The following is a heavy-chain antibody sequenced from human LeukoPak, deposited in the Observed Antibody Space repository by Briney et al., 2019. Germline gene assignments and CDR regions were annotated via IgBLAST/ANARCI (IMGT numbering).Heavy chain of an antibody. Sequence: PSETLSLTFTVSIHSISSDYWSWLRQPPGKGLEWIGYIYYSGRTNYNPSLKSRVTISVDTSKNQFSMMLTSVTAADSTVYCYQRQRPHYCSSTSCSAYNEFDPWGKGTLVTVSS. CDR2: IYYSGRT. J-gene: IGHJ5*02. CDR3: QRQRPHYCSSTSCSAYNEFDP. V-gene: IGHV4-59*08. D-gene: IGHD2-2*01. CDR1: IHSISSDY.